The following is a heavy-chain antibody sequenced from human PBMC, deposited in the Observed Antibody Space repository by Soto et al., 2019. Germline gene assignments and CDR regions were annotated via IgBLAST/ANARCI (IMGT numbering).Heavy chain of an antibody. Sequence: QVQLQQWGAGLLKPSETLSLTCAVYGGSFSGYYWSWIRQPPGKGLEWIGEINHSGSTNYNPSLKSRVTISVDTSKNQFSLKLSSVTAADTAVYYWARAPLEEVVVVAATRGWFAPWGQGTLVTVSS. J-gene: IGHJ5*02. D-gene: IGHD2-15*01. CDR2: INHSGST. V-gene: IGHV4-34*01. CDR3: ARAPLEEVVVVAATRGWFAP. CDR1: GGSFSGYY.